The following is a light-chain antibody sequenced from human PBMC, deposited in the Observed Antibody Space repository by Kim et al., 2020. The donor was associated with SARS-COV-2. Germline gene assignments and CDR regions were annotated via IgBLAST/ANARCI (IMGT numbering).Light chain of an antibody. V-gene: IGKV3-11*01. J-gene: IGKJ4*01. CDR3: QQRRSWPLT. CDR1: QSVSSY. CDR2: DAS. Sequence: PGERATLSCRASQSVSSYLAWYQQKPGQAPRLLIFDASNRATGIPARFSGSGSETDFTLTIISLEPEDFAVYYCQQRRSWPLTFGGGTKVDIK.